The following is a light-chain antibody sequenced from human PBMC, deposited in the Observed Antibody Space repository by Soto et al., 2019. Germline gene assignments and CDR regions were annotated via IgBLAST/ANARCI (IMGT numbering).Light chain of an antibody. V-gene: IGKV1-39*01. CDR3: QQSYSTLWT. CDR1: QSISSY. CDR2: AAS. Sequence: DIQLTQSPSSLSASLGARVTITCRTSQSISSYLNWYQQKPGQAPKLLIYAASSLQSGVPSRFSGSGSGTDFTLTISSLQPEDFATYYCQQSYSTLWTFGQGTKVDIK. J-gene: IGKJ1*01.